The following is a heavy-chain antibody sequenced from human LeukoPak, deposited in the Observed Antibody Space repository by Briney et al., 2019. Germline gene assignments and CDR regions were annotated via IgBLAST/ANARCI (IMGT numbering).Heavy chain of an antibody. Sequence: SETLSLTCAVYGGSFSGYYWSWIRQPPGKGLEWIGEINHSGSTNYNPSLKSRVTISVDTSKNQFSLKLSSVTAADTAVYYCARGGWNYVLDPWGQGTLVTVSS. CDR1: GGSFSGYY. V-gene: IGHV4-34*01. D-gene: IGHD1-7*01. CDR3: ARGGWNYVLDP. J-gene: IGHJ5*02. CDR2: INHSGST.